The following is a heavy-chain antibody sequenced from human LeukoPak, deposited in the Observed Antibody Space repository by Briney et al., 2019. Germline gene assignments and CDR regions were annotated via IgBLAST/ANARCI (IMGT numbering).Heavy chain of an antibody. CDR1: GFTFSSYS. Sequence: GGSLRLSCAASGFTFSSYSMNWVRQAPGKALEWVSSISSSSSYIYYADSVKGRFTISRDNAKNSLYLQMNSLRAEDTAVYYCARDLMSSGWYSRLYYYYYMDVWGKGTTVTVSS. D-gene: IGHD6-19*01. CDR3: ARDLMSSGWYSRLYYYYYMDV. CDR2: ISSSSSYI. J-gene: IGHJ6*03. V-gene: IGHV3-21*01.